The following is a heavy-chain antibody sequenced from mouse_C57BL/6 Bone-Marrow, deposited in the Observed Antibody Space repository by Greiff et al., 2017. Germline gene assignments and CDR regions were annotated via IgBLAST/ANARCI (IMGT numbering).Heavy chain of an antibody. CDR1: GFTFSDYY. Sequence: EVMLVESGGGLVQPGGSLKLSCAASGFTFSDYYMYWVRQTPEKRLEWVAYISNGGGSTYYPDTVKGRFTISRDNAKNTLYLQMSRLKSEDTAMYYCARHRDGNGYAMDYWGQGTSVTVSS. CDR2: ISNGGGST. D-gene: IGHD2-1*01. V-gene: IGHV5-12*01. J-gene: IGHJ4*01. CDR3: ARHRDGNGYAMDY.